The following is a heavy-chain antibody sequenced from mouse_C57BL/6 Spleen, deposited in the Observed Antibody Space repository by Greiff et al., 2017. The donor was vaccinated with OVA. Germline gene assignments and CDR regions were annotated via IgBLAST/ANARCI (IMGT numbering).Heavy chain of an antibody. D-gene: IGHD1-1*01. V-gene: IGHV2-2*01. CDR1: GFSLTSYG. J-gene: IGHJ1*03. CDR2: IWSGGST. Sequence: QVQLQQSGPGLVQPSQSLSITCTVSGFSLTSYGVHWVRQSPGKGLEWLGVIWSGGSTDYNAAFISRLSISKDNSKSQVFFKMNSLQADDRRIYYCARNSYGSSDWYFDVWGTGTTVTVSS. CDR3: ARNSYGSSDWYFDV.